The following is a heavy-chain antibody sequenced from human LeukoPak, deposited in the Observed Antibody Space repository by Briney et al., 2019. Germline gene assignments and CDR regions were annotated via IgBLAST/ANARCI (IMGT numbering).Heavy chain of an antibody. CDR3: ARNLVGKTDFDY. CDR1: GYTFSDYA. Sequence: ASVKVSCKASGYTFSDYAMHWVRQAPGQWLEWMGWINAGNGDTKYSQKFQGRVTITWDTSASIVHMELSSLRSEDTAVYYCARNLVGKTDFDYWGQGTLVTVSS. J-gene: IGHJ4*02. V-gene: IGHV1-3*01. D-gene: IGHD6-19*01. CDR2: INAGNGDT.